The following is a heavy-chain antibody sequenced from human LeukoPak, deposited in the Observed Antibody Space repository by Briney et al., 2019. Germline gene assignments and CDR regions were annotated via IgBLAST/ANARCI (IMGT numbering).Heavy chain of an antibody. V-gene: IGHV1-18*01. CDR2: ISAYNGNT. CDR3: ARDPYNWNYWHRAFDI. D-gene: IGHD1-7*01. CDR1: GYTFTSYG. Sequence: GASVKVSCKASGYTFTSYGISWVRQAPGQGLEWMGWISAYNGNTNYAQKLQGRVTMTTDTSTSTAYMELRSLRSDDTAVYYCARDPYNWNYWHRAFDIWGQGTMVTVSS. J-gene: IGHJ3*02.